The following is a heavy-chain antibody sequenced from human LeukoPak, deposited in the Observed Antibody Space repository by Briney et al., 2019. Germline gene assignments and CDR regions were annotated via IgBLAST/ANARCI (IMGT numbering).Heavy chain of an antibody. V-gene: IGHV4-59*01. CDR2: IYYSGST. J-gene: IGHJ4*02. CDR3: AREAPGPFDY. Sequence: PSETLSLTCTVSGGSISSYYWSWIRQPPGKGLEWIGYIYYSGSTNYNPSLKSRVTISVDTSKNQFSLKLSSVTAVDTAVYYCAREAPGPFDYWDQGTLVTVSS. CDR1: GGSISSYY.